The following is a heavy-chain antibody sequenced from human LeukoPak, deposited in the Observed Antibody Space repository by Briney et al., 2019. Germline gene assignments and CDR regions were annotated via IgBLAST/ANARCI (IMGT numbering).Heavy chain of an antibody. CDR3: AGNPGGYDILTGPNFDY. D-gene: IGHD3-9*01. Sequence: GTSVKVSCKASGFTFTSSAVQWVRQARGQRLEWIGWIDVGSGNTNYAQKFQERVTITRDMSTSTAYMELSSLRSEDTAVYYCAGNPGGYDILTGPNFDYWGQGTLVTVSS. CDR2: IDVGSGNT. J-gene: IGHJ4*02. CDR1: GFTFTSSA. V-gene: IGHV1-58*01.